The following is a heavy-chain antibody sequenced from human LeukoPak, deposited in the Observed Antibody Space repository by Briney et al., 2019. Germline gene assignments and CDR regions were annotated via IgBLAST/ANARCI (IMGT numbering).Heavy chain of an antibody. Sequence: GRSLRLSCAASGFTFDDYAMHWVRQAPGKGLEWDSGISWNSGSIGYADSVKGRFTISSDNAKNSLYLQMNSLRAEDMALYYCAKGGVVVVAATYFDYWGQGTQVTVSS. J-gene: IGHJ4*02. CDR2: ISWNSGSI. V-gene: IGHV3-9*03. CDR3: AKGGVVVVAATYFDY. CDR1: GFTFDDYA. D-gene: IGHD2-15*01.